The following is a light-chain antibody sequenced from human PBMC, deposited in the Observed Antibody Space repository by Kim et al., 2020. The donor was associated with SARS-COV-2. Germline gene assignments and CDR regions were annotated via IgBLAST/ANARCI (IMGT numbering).Light chain of an antibody. V-gene: IGKV1-5*03. CDR2: KAS. Sequence: DIQMIQSPSTLSASVGDRVTITCRASQSISSWLAWYQQKPGKAPKLLIYKASSLESGVPSRFSGSGSGTEFTLTISSLQPDDFATYYCQQYNSYSGDTFGQGTKMEI. CDR1: QSISSW. CDR3: QQYNSYSGDT. J-gene: IGKJ2*01.